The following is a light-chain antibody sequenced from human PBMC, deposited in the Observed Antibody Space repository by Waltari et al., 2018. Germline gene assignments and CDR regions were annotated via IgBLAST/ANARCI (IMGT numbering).Light chain of an antibody. CDR3: QQSYSTPT. J-gene: IGKJ3*01. Sequence: DIQMTQSPSSLSASVGDRVTITCRASQSISSYLNWYQQNPGKSPKLLIYAASSLQSGVPSRFSGSGSGTDVTLTISSLQPEDFATYYCQQSYSTPTCGPGTKVDIK. CDR1: QSISSY. CDR2: AAS. V-gene: IGKV1-39*01.